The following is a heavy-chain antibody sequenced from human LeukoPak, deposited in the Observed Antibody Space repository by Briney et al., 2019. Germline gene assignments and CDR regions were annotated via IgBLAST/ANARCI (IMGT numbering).Heavy chain of an antibody. V-gene: IGHV2-5*02. CDR3: AHRLVGSSGWAFDY. J-gene: IGHJ4*02. Sequence: SGPTLVKPTQTLTLTCTFSGFSLSTSGVGVGWIRQPPGKALEWLALIYWDDDKRYSPSLKSRLTITKDTSKNPVVLTMTNMDPVDTAAYYCAHRLVGSSGWAFDYWGQGTLVTVSS. CDR2: IYWDDDK. CDR1: GFSLSTSGVG. D-gene: IGHD6-19*01.